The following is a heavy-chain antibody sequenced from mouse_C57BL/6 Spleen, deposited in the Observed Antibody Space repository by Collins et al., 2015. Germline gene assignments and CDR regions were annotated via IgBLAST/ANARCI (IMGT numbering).Heavy chain of an antibody. D-gene: IGHD1-1*01. CDR3: ARGGSSPRFAY. Sequence: QVQLQQPGAELVKPGASVKLSCKASGYTFTSYWMHWVKQRPGQGLKWIGMIHPNSGSTNYNEKFKSKATLTVDKSSSTAYMQLSSLTSEDSAVYYCARGGSSPRFAYWGQGTLVTVSA. CDR2: IHPNSGST. V-gene: IGHV1-64*01. J-gene: IGHJ3*01. CDR1: GYTFTSYW.